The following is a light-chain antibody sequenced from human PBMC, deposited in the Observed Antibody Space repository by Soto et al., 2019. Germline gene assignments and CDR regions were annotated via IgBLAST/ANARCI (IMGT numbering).Light chain of an antibody. Sequence: INQSPSTVSASVGDTVTVTCRASQSVSGWLAWYQQKPGKVPKLLIHAASTLQSGVPSRFSGSGSGTEFTLTISSLQPDDFATYYCQQYNSYSEAFGQGTKVDIK. CDR1: QSVSGW. CDR3: QQYNSYSEA. J-gene: IGKJ1*01. CDR2: AAS. V-gene: IGKV1-5*01.